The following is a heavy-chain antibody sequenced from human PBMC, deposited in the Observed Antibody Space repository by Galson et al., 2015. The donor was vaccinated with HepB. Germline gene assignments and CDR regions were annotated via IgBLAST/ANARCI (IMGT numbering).Heavy chain of an antibody. D-gene: IGHD3-10*01. Sequence: SVKVSCKASGGTFSSYAISWVRQAPGQGLEWMGGIIPIFGTANYAQKFQGRVTITADKSTSTAYMELSSLRSEDTAVYYCARGAPLLWFGELSASDAFDIWGQGTTVTVSS. CDR1: GGTFSSYA. V-gene: IGHV1-69*06. J-gene: IGHJ3*02. CDR2: IIPIFGTA. CDR3: ARGAPLLWFGELSASDAFDI.